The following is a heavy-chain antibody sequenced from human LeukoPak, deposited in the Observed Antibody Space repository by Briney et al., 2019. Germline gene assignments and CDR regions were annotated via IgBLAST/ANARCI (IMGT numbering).Heavy chain of an antibody. Sequence: PGGSLRLSCAASGFTFSSYAMSWVRQAPGKGLEWLSRINPDGSSTTYADSVKGRFIISRDNAKNMLYLQINSLIVEDTAIYYCARGGKLEPTALASWGQGSPVVVSS. CDR3: ARGGKLEPTALAS. CDR2: INPDGSST. J-gene: IGHJ5*02. CDR1: GFTFSSYA. D-gene: IGHD2-21*02. V-gene: IGHV3-74*01.